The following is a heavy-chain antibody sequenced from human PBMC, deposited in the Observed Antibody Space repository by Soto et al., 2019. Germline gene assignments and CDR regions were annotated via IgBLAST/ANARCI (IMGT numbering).Heavy chain of an antibody. V-gene: IGHV4-59*01. Sequence: SETLSLTCTVSCGSISSYYWSWIRQPPGKGLEWIGYIYYSGSTNYNPSLKSRVTISVDTSKNQFSLKLSSVTAADTAVYYCASRLPGGYGMDVWGQGTTVTVSS. CDR3: ASRLPGGYGMDV. J-gene: IGHJ6*02. CDR2: IYYSGST. CDR1: CGSISSYY.